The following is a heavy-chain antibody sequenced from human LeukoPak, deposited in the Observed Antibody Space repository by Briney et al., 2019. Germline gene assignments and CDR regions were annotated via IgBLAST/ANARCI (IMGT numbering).Heavy chain of an antibody. V-gene: IGHV3-48*03. CDR3: ASSPSDIWFGECYFDY. CDR1: GFTFSSYE. Sequence: GGSLRLSCAASGFTFSSYEMNWVREAPGKGLEWVSYISSSGSTIYYADSVKGRFTISRDNAKNSLYLQMNSLRAEDTAVYYCASSPSDIWFGECYFDYWGQGTLVTVSS. CDR2: ISSSGSTI. D-gene: IGHD3-10*01. J-gene: IGHJ4*02.